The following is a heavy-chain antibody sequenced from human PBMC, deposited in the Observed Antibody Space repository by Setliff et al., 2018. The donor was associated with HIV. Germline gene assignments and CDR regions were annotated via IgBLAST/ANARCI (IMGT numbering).Heavy chain of an antibody. CDR1: GGSISSYY. CDR3: ARYDGGDCYPWHYYYYMDV. CDR2: IYYSGST. V-gene: IGHV4-59*12. Sequence: SETLSLTCTVSGGSISSYYWSWIRQPPGKGLEWIGYIYYSGSTNYNPSLKSRVTILVDTSKNQFSLKLSSVTAADTAMYYCARYDGGDCYPWHYYYYMDVWGKGTTVTVSS. J-gene: IGHJ6*03. D-gene: IGHD2-21*02.